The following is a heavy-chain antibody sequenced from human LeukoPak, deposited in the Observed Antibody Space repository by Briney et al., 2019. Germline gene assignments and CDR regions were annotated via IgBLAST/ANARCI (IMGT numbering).Heavy chain of an antibody. CDR3: VKAMVRGVIFDY. CDR2: ISSNGGST. V-gene: IGHV3-64D*06. Sequence: GGSLRLSCSASGFTFSSYAMHWVRQAPGKGLEYASAISSNGGSTYYADSVKGRFTISRDNSKNTLYLQMSSLRAEDTAVYYCVKAMVRGVIFDYWGQGTLVTVSS. J-gene: IGHJ4*02. CDR1: GFTFSSYA. D-gene: IGHD3-10*01.